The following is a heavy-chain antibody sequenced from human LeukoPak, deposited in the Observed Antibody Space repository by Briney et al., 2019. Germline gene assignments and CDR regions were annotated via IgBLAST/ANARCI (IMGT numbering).Heavy chain of an antibody. V-gene: IGHV4-59*12. Sequence: SETLSLTCTVSGGSISSYYWSWIRQPPGKGLEWIAYIYYSGSTNYNPSLKSRVTISVDTSKNQFSLKLSSVTAADTAVYYCARAASAYYSYGLDVWGQGTTVTVSS. CDR3: ARAASAYYSYGLDV. CDR2: IYYSGST. CDR1: GGSISSYY. J-gene: IGHJ6*02. D-gene: IGHD2-15*01.